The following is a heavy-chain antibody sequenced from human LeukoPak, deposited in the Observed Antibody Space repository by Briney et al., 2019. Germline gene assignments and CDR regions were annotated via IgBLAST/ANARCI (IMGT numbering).Heavy chain of an antibody. D-gene: IGHD5-12*01. V-gene: IGHV4-4*07. CDR1: GGSISSYY. CDR2: IYTSGST. CDR3: ARDIKDIVAAPPGFDY. J-gene: IGHJ4*02. Sequence: SETLSLTCTVSGGSISSYYWSWVRQPAGKGLEWIGRIYTSGSTNYNPSLTSRVTMSVDTSKNQFSLKLSSVTAADTAVYYCARDIKDIVAAPPGFDYWGQGTLVTVSS.